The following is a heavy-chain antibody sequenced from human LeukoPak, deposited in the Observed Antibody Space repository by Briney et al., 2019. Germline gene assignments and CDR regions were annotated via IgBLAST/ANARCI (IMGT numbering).Heavy chain of an antibody. CDR1: GFTFSSYG. CDR2: IWYDGSNK. Sequence: GGSLRLSCAASGFTFSSYGMHWVRQAPGKGLDWVAVIWYDGSNKYYADSVKGRFTISRDNSKNTLYLQINSLRAEETAVYYCARRMVRGVYYYYYGMDVWGQGTRVSVSS. J-gene: IGHJ6*01. D-gene: IGHD3-10*01. CDR3: ARRMVRGVYYYYYGMDV. V-gene: IGHV3-33*01.